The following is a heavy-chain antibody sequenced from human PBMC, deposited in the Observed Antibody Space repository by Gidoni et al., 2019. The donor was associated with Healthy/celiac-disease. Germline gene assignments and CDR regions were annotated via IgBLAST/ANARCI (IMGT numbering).Heavy chain of an antibody. Sequence: QVQLVESGGGVVQPGRSLRLSCAASGFTFSSYAMHWVRQAPGKGLEWVAVISYDGSNKYYADSVKGRFTISRDNSKNTLYLQMNSLRAEDTAVYYCAREMVVVPAAMEGFDYWGQGTLVTVSS. CDR1: GFTFSSYA. CDR2: ISYDGSNK. V-gene: IGHV3-30*04. CDR3: AREMVVVPAAMEGFDY. J-gene: IGHJ4*02. D-gene: IGHD2-2*01.